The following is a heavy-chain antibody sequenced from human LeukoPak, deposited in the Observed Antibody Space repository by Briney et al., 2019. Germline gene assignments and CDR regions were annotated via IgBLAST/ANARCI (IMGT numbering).Heavy chain of an antibody. CDR3: ARGPADLTGNFDY. CDR2: INPNSGGT. CDR1: GYTFTGYY. Sequence: ASEKVSCKASGYTFTGYYMHWVRQAPGQGLEWMGRINPNSGGTNYAQKFQGKVTMTRDTSISTAYMEMSWLRSDDTAVYYCARGPADLTGNFDYWGQGTLVAVSS. D-gene: IGHD1-14*01. J-gene: IGHJ4*02. V-gene: IGHV1-2*06.